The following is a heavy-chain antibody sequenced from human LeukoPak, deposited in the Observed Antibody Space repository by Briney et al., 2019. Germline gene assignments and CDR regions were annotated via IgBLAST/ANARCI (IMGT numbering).Heavy chain of an antibody. CDR1: GFGFRIYS. J-gene: IGHJ4*02. V-gene: IGHV3-23*01. CDR3: ARDYGYDSIVYSSD. CDR2: MSGGGDTS. D-gene: IGHD3-22*01. Sequence: PGGSLRLSCASSGFGFRIYSMTWVRQAGGKGLEWVSSMSGGGDTSYYADSVKDRFAVSRDYSKTTLYLQMDSLRAEDTAVYYCARDYGYDSIVYSSDWGQGSLVTVSS.